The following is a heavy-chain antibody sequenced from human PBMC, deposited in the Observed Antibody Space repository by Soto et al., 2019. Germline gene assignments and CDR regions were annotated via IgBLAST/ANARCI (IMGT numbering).Heavy chain of an antibody. J-gene: IGHJ4*02. D-gene: IGHD6-19*01. CDR3: DKTGYSSGWYTLVYLDS. CDR1: GFTLSSYA. CDR2: ISGSGGST. V-gene: IGHV3-23*01. Sequence: VASLRLACAASGFTLSSYAMSWVRQAPGKGLEWVSAISGSGGSTYYADSVKGRFTISRDNSKNTLYLQMNSLTAEDKDVYYCDKTGYSSGWYTLVYLDSWGQGT.